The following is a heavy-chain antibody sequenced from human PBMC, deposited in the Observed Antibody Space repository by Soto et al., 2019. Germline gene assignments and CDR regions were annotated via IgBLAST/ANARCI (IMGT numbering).Heavy chain of an antibody. V-gene: IGHV1-69*13. J-gene: IGHJ6*02. CDR3: ARESPQDIVATITYYYYGMDV. Sequence: ASVKVSCKASGGTFSSYAISWVRQAPGQGLEWMGGIIPIFGTANYAQKFQGRVTITADESTSTAYMELSSLRSEDTAVYYCARESPQDIVATITYYYYGMDVWGQGTTVTVSS. D-gene: IGHD5-12*01. CDR1: GGTFSSYA. CDR2: IIPIFGTA.